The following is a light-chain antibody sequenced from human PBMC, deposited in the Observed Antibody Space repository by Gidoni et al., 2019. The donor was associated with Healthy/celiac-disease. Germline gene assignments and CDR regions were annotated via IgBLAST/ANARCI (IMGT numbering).Light chain of an antibody. CDR2: AAS. Sequence: DIQLTKSPSFLSASVGDRVTITRRASQGISSYLAWYQQKPGKAPKLLIYAASTLQSGVPPRFSGSGSGTEFTLTISSLQPEDFATYYCQQLNSYPPFGPGTKVDIK. J-gene: IGKJ3*01. CDR3: QQLNSYPP. V-gene: IGKV1-9*01. CDR1: QGISSY.